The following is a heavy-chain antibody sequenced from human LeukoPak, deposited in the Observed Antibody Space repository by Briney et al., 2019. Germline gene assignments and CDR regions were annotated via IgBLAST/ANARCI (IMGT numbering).Heavy chain of an antibody. CDR1: GGSISSSSYY. V-gene: IGHV4-39*07. D-gene: IGHD1-14*01. CDR2: IYYSGST. Sequence: SETLSLTCTVAGGSISSSSYYWAWLRQPPGKGLEWIGSIYYSGSTYYNPSLKSRVTISVDTSKNQFSLKLSSVTAADTAVYYCARVPDRDWYFDLWGRGTLVTVSS. CDR3: ARVPDRDWYFDL. J-gene: IGHJ2*01.